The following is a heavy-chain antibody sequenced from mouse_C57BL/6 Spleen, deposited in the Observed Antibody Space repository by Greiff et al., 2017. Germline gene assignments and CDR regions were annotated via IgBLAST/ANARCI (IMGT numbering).Heavy chain of an antibody. V-gene: IGHV5-17*01. CDR2: ISSGSSTI. D-gene: IGHD1-1*01. CDR3: ARDYYGSSYFDY. J-gene: IGHJ2*01. Sequence: EVMLVESGGGIVKPGGSLKLSCAASGFTFSDYGMHWVRQAPEKGLEWVAYISSGSSTIYYADTVKGRFTISRDNAKNTLFLQMTSLRSEDTAMYYCARDYYGSSYFDYWGQGTTLTVSS. CDR1: GFTFSDYG.